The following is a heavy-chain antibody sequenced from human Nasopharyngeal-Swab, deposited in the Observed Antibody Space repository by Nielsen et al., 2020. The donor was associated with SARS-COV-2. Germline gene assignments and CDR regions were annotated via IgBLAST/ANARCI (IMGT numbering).Heavy chain of an antibody. J-gene: IGHJ4*02. D-gene: IGHD6-13*01. CDR3: ARVVSGSSWTFDY. CDR1: GFTFSSYG. V-gene: IGHV3-33*01. CDR2: IWYDGSNK. Sequence: GESLKISCAASGFTFSSYGMHWVRQAPGKGLEWVAVIWYDGSNKYYADSVKGRFTISRDNSKNTLYLQMNSLRAEDTVVYYCARVVSGSSWTFDYWGQGTLVTVSS.